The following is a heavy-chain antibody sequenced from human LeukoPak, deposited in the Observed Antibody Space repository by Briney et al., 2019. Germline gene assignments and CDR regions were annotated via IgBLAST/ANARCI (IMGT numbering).Heavy chain of an antibody. CDR2: ISWDSVNI. CDR3: AKAGEGWSPFDY. Sequence: GGSLRLSCAASGFTFDDYAMHWVRQAPGKGLEWVSGISWDSVNIDYADSVKGRFTISRDNPKNSLYLQMKSLKPEDTALYYCAKAGEGWSPFDYWGQGALVTVSS. D-gene: IGHD3-10*01. J-gene: IGHJ4*02. V-gene: IGHV3-9*01. CDR1: GFTFDDYA.